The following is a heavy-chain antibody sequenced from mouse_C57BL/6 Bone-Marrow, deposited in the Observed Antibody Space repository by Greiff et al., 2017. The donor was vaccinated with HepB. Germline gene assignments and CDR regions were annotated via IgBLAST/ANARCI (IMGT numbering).Heavy chain of an antibody. D-gene: IGHD2-5*01. J-gene: IGHJ4*01. CDR1: GFSLTSYG. V-gene: IGHV2-6-1*01. Sequence: QVQLQQSGPGLVAPSQSLSITCTVSGFSLTSYGVHWVRQPPGKGLEWLVVIWSDGSTTYNSALKSRLSISKDNSKSQVFLKMNSLQTDDTAMYYCARQRDYSNYRRGAMDYWGQGTSVTVSS. CDR3: ARQRDYSNYRRGAMDY. CDR2: IWSDGST.